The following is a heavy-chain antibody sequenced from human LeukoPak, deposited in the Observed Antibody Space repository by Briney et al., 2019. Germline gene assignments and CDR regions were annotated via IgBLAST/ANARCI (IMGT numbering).Heavy chain of an antibody. Sequence: GGSLRLSCAASGFTFSSYAMHWVRQAPGKGLEYVSAISSNGGSTYYANSVKGRFTISRGNSKNTLYLQMGSLRAEDMAVYYCARATFNYYDSSGYYNYWGQGTLVTVSS. CDR1: GFTFSSYA. D-gene: IGHD3-22*01. V-gene: IGHV3-64*01. CDR2: ISSNGGST. J-gene: IGHJ4*02. CDR3: ARATFNYYDSSGYYNY.